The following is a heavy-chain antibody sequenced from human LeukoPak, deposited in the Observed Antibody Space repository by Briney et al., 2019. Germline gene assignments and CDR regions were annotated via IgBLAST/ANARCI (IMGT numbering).Heavy chain of an antibody. D-gene: IGHD2-15*01. CDR2: INPSGGST. CDR1: GYTFTSYY. Sequence: ASVKVSCKASGYTFTSYYMHWVRQAPGQGLEWMGIINPSGGSTSYAQKFQGRVTMTRDTSTSTVYMELSSLRSEDTAVYYCAGGVIVVVVAATPVDYWGQGTLVTVSS. CDR3: AGGVIVVVVAATPVDY. J-gene: IGHJ4*02. V-gene: IGHV1-46*01.